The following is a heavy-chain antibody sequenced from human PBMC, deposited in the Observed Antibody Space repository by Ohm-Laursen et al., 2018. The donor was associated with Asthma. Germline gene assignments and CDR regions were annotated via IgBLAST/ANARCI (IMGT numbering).Heavy chain of an antibody. Sequence: SLRLSCSASGFTFDDYAMHWVRQAPGKGLEWVSGISWNSGSIGYADSVKGRFTISRDNAKNSLYLQMNSLRAEDTALYYCAKALIVGATTGAFDYWGQGTLVTVSS. CDR2: ISWNSGSI. CDR3: AKALIVGATTGAFDY. J-gene: IGHJ4*02. CDR1: GFTFDDYA. D-gene: IGHD1-26*01. V-gene: IGHV3-9*01.